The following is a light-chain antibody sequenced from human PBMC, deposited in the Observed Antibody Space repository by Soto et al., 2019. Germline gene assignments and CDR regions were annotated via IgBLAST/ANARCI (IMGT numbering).Light chain of an antibody. J-gene: IGLJ1*01. CDR3: QSYDSSLSGLNV. CDR2: GNS. Sequence: QSVLTQPPSVSGAPGQRVTISCTGSSSNIGAGYDVHWYQQLPGTAPKLLIYGNSNRPSGDPDRFSGSKSGTSASLAITGLQAEDEADYYCQSYDSSLSGLNVFGTGTKLTVL. V-gene: IGLV1-40*01. CDR1: SSNIGAGYD.